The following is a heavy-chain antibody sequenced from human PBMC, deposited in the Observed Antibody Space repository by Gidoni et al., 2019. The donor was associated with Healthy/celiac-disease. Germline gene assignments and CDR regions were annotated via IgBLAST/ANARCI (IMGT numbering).Heavy chain of an antibody. CDR1: GGSISSGGYP. D-gene: IGHD7-27*01. J-gene: IGHJ3*02. Sequence: QLQLQESGSGLVKPSQTLSPTCAVSGGSISSGGYPWSWSRQPPGKGLEWSGYIYHSGSTYYNPSLKSRVTISVDRSKNQFSLKLSSVTAADTAVYYCASRLGTAAFDIWGQGTMVTVSS. CDR2: IYHSGST. CDR3: ASRLGTAAFDI. V-gene: IGHV4-30-2*01.